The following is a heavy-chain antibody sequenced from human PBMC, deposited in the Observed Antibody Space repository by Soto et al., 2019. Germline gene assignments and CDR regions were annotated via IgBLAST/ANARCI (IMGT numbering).Heavy chain of an antibody. J-gene: IGHJ6*02. Sequence: GGSLRLSXTASGFTFGDYAMSWFRQAPGKGLEWVGFIRSKAYGGTTEYAASVKGRFTISRDDSKSIAYLQMNSLKTEDTAVYYCTRVLSIAARPYYYGMDVWGQGTTVTVSS. CDR2: IRSKAYGGTT. CDR3: TRVLSIAARPYYYGMDV. V-gene: IGHV3-49*03. D-gene: IGHD6-6*01. CDR1: GFTFGDYA.